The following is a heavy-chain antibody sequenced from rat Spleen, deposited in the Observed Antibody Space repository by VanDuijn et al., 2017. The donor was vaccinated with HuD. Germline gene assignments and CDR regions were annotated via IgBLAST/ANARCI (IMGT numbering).Heavy chain of an antibody. D-gene: IGHD1-1*01. CDR1: GFTFKNFY. Sequence: EVQLVESGGGLVQPGRSMKLSCAALGFTFKNFYMDWVRQAPTKGLEWVASISPGGATIYYRDSVKGRFTISRDNAKSSLYLQMDSLRSEDTATYYCSRHTGDFDYWGQGVMVTVSS. V-gene: IGHV5-25*01. J-gene: IGHJ2*01. CDR2: ISPGGATI. CDR3: SRHTGDFDY.